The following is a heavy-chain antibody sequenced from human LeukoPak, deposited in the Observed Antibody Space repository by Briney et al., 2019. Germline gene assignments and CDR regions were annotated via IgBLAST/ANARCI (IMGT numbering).Heavy chain of an antibody. V-gene: IGHV3-23*01. D-gene: IGHD6-19*01. CDR3: AKVRLAVACTLGYLDY. CDR1: GFTFSSYA. CDR2: ISGSGGST. J-gene: IGHJ4*02. Sequence: AGGSLRLSCAASGFTFSSYAMSWVRQAPGKGLERVSAISGSGGSTYYADSVKGRFTISRDNSKNTLYLQMNSLRAEDTAVYYCAKVRLAVACTLGYLDYWGQGTLVTVSS.